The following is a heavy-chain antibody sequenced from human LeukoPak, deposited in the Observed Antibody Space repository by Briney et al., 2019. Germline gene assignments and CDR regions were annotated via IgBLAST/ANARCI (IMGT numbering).Heavy chain of an antibody. V-gene: IGHV4-59*12. CDR1: GGSISSYY. D-gene: IGHD3-16*01. CDR3: ARLLWGSYYFDY. Sequence: PSETLSLTCTVSGGSISSYYWSWIRQPPGKGLEWIAYMSNSGSTYYNPSLKSRVTMSEDTSKNQFSLKVISVTAADTAVYYCARLLWGSYYFDYWGQGTLVTVSS. J-gene: IGHJ4*02. CDR2: MSNSGST.